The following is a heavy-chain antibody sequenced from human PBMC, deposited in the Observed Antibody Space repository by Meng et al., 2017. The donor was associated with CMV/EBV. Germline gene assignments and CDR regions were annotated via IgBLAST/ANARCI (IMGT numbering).Heavy chain of an antibody. CDR2: IYYSGST. J-gene: IGHJ5*02. Sequence: GSLRLSCTVSGGSVSSGSYYWSWIRQPPGKGLEWIGYIYYSGSTNYNPSLKSRVTISVDTSKNQFSLKLSSVTAAGTAVYYCARERVTTVTTHWFDPWGQGTLVTVSS. V-gene: IGHV4-61*01. CDR1: GGSVSSGSYY. D-gene: IGHD4-17*01. CDR3: ARERVTTVTTHWFDP.